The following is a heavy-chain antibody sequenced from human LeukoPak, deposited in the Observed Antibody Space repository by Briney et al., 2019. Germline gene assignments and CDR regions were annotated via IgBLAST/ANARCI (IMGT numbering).Heavy chain of an antibody. D-gene: IGHD6-13*01. CDR2: ISSSGSTI. CDR1: GFTFSDYY. CDR3: ARDLQQLASYYYYYYMDV. V-gene: IGHV3-11*01. Sequence: GGSLRLSCAASGFTFSDYYMSWIRQAPGKGLEWVSYISSSGSTIYYADSVKGRFTISRDNARNSLYLQMNSLRAEDTAVYYCARDLQQLASYYYYYYMDVWGKGTTVTVSS. J-gene: IGHJ6*03.